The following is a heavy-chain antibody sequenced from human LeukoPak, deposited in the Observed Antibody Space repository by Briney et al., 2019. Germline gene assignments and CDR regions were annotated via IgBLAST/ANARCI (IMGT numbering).Heavy chain of an antibody. D-gene: IGHD1-7*01. J-gene: IGHJ4*02. V-gene: IGHV1-18*01. CDR3: ARDLLTGNTGDY. Sequence: GASVKVSFKASGSTFTIYGFNWVRQAPGQGLEWLGWISGYNGNTEYAQKVQGRVTMTTDTSTNTAYMELRSLGSDDTAVYYCARDLLTGNTGDYWGQGTLITVSA. CDR2: ISGYNGNT. CDR1: GSTFTIYG.